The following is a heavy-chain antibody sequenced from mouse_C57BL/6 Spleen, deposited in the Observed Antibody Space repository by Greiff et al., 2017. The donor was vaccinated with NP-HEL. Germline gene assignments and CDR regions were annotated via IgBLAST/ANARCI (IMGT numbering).Heavy chain of an antibody. CDR2: IYPGDGDT. J-gene: IGHJ4*01. D-gene: IGHD2-14*01. CDR3: ARSHYTRGTTDAMDY. CDR1: GYAFSSPW. Sequence: QVQLQQSGPELVKPGASVKISCKASGYAFSSPWMNWVKQRPGQGLEWIGRIYPGDGDTNYNGKFKGKATLTADKSSSTAYMQLSSLTSEDSAVYFCARSHYTRGTTDAMDYWGQGTSVTVSS. V-gene: IGHV1-82*01.